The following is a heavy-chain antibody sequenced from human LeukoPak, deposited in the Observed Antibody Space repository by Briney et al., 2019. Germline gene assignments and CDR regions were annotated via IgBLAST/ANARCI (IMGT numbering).Heavy chain of an antibody. D-gene: IGHD3-10*01. CDR1: GGSISSYY. J-gene: IGHJ3*02. CDR3: ARGVVRGVIYDAFDI. V-gene: IGHV4-59*01. CDR2: IYYSGST. Sequence: SETLSLTCTVSGGSISSYYWSWIRQPPGKGLEWIGYIYYSGSTNYNPSLKSRVTISVDTSKNQFSLKLSSVTAADTAVYYCARGVVRGVIYDAFDIWGQGTMVTVSS.